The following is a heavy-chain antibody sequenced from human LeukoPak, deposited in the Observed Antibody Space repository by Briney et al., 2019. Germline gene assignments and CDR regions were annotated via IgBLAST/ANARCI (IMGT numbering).Heavy chain of an antibody. Sequence: GGSLRLSCAASGFTFDDYAMHWVRQAPGKGLEWVAVIWYDGSNKYYADSVKGRFTISRDNSKNTLYLQMNSLRAEDTAVYYCARDEGSSAYGMDVWGQGTTVTVSS. CDR3: ARDEGSSAYGMDV. CDR1: GFTFDDYA. V-gene: IGHV3-33*08. CDR2: IWYDGSNK. J-gene: IGHJ6*02.